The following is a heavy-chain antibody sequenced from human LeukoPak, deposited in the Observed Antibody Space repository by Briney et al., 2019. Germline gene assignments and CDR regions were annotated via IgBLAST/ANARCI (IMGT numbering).Heavy chain of an antibody. CDR2: IYTSGST. CDR1: GGSISSGSYY. CDR3: ARDGSGSYYD. D-gene: IGHD3-10*01. J-gene: IGHJ4*02. Sequence: SQTLSPTCTVSGGSISSGSYYWSWIRQPAGKGLEWIGRIYTSGSTNYNPSLKSRVTISVDTSKNQFSLKLSSVTAADTAVYYCARDGSGSYYDWGQGTLVTVSS. V-gene: IGHV4-61*02.